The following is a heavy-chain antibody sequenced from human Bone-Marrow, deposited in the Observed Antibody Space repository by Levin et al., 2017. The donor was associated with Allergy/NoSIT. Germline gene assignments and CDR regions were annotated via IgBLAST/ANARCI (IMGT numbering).Heavy chain of an antibody. J-gene: IGHJ4*02. V-gene: IGHV3-23*01. CDR2: ISGGGART. Sequence: GGSLRLSCAASGFTFSTSAMTWVRQAPGKGLEWVSAISGGGARTYYADSVKGRFTISRDNSKNTLSLQMNSLRADDTAVYYCAKGLTIFGGFDLWGQGTLVSVSS. CDR3: AKGLTIFGGFDL. D-gene: IGHD3-3*01. CDR1: GFTFSTSA.